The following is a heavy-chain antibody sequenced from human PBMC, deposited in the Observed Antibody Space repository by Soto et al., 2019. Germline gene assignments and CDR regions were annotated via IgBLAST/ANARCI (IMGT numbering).Heavy chain of an antibody. CDR2: IYYSGST. CDR3: ASVTHVSSGYYSSYYFDY. Sequence: SETLSLTCTVSGGSISSGDYYWSWIRQPPGKGLEWIGYIYYSGSTYYNPSLKSRVTIAVDTSKNQFSLKLSSVTAADTAVYDCASVTHVSSGYYSSYYFDYWGQGTLVPVSS. CDR1: GGSISSGDYY. D-gene: IGHD3-22*01. V-gene: IGHV4-30-4*01. J-gene: IGHJ4*02.